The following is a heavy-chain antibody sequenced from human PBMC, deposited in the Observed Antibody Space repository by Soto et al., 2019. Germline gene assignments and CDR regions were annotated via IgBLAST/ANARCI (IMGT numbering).Heavy chain of an antibody. D-gene: IGHD6-25*01. J-gene: IGHJ2*01. CDR3: ARDPLDGSVHASVRDWYFDL. CDR2: IWYDGSNK. V-gene: IGHV3-33*01. Sequence: QVQLVESGGGVVQPGRSLRLSCAASGFTFSSYGMHWVRQAPGKGLEWVAVIWYDGSNKYYADSVKGRFTISRDNSKNTLYLQMNSLSPEDTAVYYCARDPLDGSVHASVRDWYFDLWGRGTLVTLSS. CDR1: GFTFSSYG.